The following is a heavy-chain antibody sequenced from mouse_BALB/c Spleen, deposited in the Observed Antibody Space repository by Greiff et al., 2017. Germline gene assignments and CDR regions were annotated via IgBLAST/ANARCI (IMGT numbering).Heavy chain of an antibody. CDR1: GFSLTSYG. CDR2: IWRGGST. D-gene: IGHD2-4*01. V-gene: IGHV2-5-1*01. J-gene: IGHJ4*01. Sequence: VKLVESGPSLVQPSQSLSITCTVSGFSLTSYGVHWVRQSPGKGLEWLGVIWRGGSTDYNAAFMSRLSITKDNSKSQVFFKMNSLQADDTAIYYCAKKYDYDSYAMDYWGQGTSVTVSS. CDR3: AKKYDYDSYAMDY.